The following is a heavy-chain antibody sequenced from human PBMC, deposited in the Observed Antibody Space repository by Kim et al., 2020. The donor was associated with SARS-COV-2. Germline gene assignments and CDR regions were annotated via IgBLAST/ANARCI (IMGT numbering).Heavy chain of an antibody. CDR1: GYTFTSYA. D-gene: IGHD6-13*01. V-gene: IGHV1-3*01. J-gene: IGHJ3*02. CDR3: ARQQQLVNGDAFDI. CDR2: INAGNGNT. Sequence: ASVKVSCKASGYTFTSYAMHWVRQAPGQRLEWMGWINAGNGNTKYSQKFQGRVTITRDTSASTAYMELSSLRSEDTAVYYCARQQQLVNGDAFDIWGQGTMVTVSS.